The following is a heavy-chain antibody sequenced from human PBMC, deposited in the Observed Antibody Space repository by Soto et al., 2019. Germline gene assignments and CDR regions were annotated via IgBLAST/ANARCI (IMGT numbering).Heavy chain of an antibody. CDR1: GFTFSNAW. CDR3: TTDRFVVVVAASPYYYYGMDV. V-gene: IGHV3-15*01. J-gene: IGHJ6*02. CDR2: IKSKTDGVTT. Sequence: GGSLRLSCAASGFTFSNAWMSWVRQAPGKGLEWVGRIKSKTDGVTTDYAAPVKGRFTISRDDSRNTLYLQMNSLKTEDTAVYYCTTDRFVVVVAASPYYYYGMDVWGQGTTVTVSS. D-gene: IGHD2-15*01.